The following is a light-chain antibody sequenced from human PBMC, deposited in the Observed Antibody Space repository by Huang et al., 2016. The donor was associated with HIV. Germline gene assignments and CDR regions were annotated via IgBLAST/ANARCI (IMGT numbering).Light chain of an antibody. J-gene: IGKJ4*01. V-gene: IGKV3-11*01. CDR2: DAS. CDR1: QNVNIY. CDR3: QHRSNWPPLT. Sequence: EIVLTQSPATLSLSPGERATLSCRASQNVNIYLAWYQHKPGQAPRLLIYDASNRATGIPARFGGSGSGTDFTLTISSLEPEDFAVYYCQHRSNWPPLTFGGGTKVEIK.